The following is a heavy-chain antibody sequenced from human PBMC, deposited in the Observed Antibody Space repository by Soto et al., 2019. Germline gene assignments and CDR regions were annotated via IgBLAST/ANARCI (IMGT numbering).Heavy chain of an antibody. J-gene: IGHJ4*02. D-gene: IGHD7-27*01. V-gene: IGHV3-53*01. CDR2: IYSDGNT. CDR3: ARELGSLIDY. Sequence: PGGSLRLSCATSGFTVSSNYMSWVRQAPGKGLEWVSIIYSDGNTYYADSVKGRFTISRDKSRNTVYLQINSLRAEDTAVYYCARELGSLIDYWGQGTLVTVSS. CDR1: GFTVSSNY.